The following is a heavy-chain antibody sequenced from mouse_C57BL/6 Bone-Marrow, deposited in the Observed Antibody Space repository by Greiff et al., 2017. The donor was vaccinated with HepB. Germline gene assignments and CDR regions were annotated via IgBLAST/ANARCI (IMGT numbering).Heavy chain of an antibody. V-gene: IGHV1-80*01. CDR2: IYPGDGDT. CDR1: GYAFSSYW. CDR3: ARGHYDYDYAMDY. J-gene: IGHJ4*01. Sequence: QVQLQQSGAELVKPGASVKISCKASGYAFSSYWMNWVKQRPGKGLEWIGQIYPGDGDTNYNGKFKGKATLTADKSSSTAYMQLSSLTSEDSAVYFCARGHYDYDYAMDYWGQGTSVTVSS. D-gene: IGHD2-4*01.